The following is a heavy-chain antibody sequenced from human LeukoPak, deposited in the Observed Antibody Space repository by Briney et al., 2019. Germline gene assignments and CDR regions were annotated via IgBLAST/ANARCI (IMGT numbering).Heavy chain of an antibody. J-gene: IGHJ3*02. Sequence: SETLSLTCTVSGGSISSGGYYWSWIRQHPGKGLEWIGYIYYSGSTYYNPSLKSRVTLSVDTSKNQFSLKLSSVTAADTAVYYCARDQFEYLQQWLAPSNAFDIWGQGTMVTVSS. CDR2: IYYSGST. D-gene: IGHD6-19*01. CDR1: GGSISSGGYY. CDR3: ARDQFEYLQQWLAPSNAFDI. V-gene: IGHV4-31*03.